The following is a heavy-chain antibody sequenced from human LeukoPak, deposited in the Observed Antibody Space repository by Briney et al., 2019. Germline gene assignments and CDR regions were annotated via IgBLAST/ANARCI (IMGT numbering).Heavy chain of an antibody. Sequence: ASVKVCCKASGYTFTSYGISWVRQAPGQGLEWMGWISAYNGNTNYAQKLQGRVTMTTDTSTSTAYMELRSLRSDDTAVYYCARAGYCSSTSCPGGAFDIWGQGTMVTVSS. CDR1: GYTFTSYG. V-gene: IGHV1-18*01. J-gene: IGHJ3*02. CDR2: ISAYNGNT. D-gene: IGHD2-2*01. CDR3: ARAGYCSSTSCPGGAFDI.